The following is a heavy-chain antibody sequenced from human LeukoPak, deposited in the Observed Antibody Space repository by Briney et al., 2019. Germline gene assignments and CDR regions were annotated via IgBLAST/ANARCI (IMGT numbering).Heavy chain of an antibody. D-gene: IGHD6-19*01. Sequence: TGGSLRLSCAASGFTFSSYWIHWVRQASGKGLVWVSHINSDGSSATYADSVKGRLTISRDNAKNTVYLQMNSLRAEDTAVYYCARGGVGCFDYWGQGALVTVSS. J-gene: IGHJ4*02. V-gene: IGHV3-74*01. CDR3: ARGGVGCFDY. CDR1: GFTFSSYW. CDR2: INSDGSSA.